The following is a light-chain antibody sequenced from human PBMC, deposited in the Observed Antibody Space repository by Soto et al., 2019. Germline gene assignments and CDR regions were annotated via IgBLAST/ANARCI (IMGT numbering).Light chain of an antibody. CDR3: GAERGSGSNFLVV. V-gene: IGLV9-49*01. CDR2: VGTGGIVG. J-gene: IGLJ2*01. Sequence: QSVLTQPPSASASLGASVTLTCTLSSGYSYYKVDWYQQRPGKGPRFVMRVGTGGIVGSKGDGIPDRFSVLGSGLNRYLTIKNIQEEDESDYHCGAERGSGSNFLVVFGGGTKLTVL. CDR1: SGYSYYK.